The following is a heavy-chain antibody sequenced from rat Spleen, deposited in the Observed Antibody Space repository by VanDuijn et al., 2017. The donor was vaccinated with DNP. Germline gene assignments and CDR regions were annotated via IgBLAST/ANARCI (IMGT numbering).Heavy chain of an antibody. J-gene: IGHJ2*01. D-gene: IGHD3-2*01. CDR1: GFTFSSFP. CDR2: ISGVGGNT. CDR3: ASPTYYFDY. V-gene: IGHV5-46*01. Sequence: EVQLVESGGGLVQPGRSMKLSCAASGFTFSSFPMAWVRQAPTKGLEWVATISGVGGNTYYRDSVKGRFTVSRDNAKSSLYLQMDSLRSEDTATYYCASPTYYFDYWGQGVMVTVSS.